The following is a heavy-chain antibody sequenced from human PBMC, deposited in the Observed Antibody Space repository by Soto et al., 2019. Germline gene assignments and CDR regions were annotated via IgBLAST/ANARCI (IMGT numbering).Heavy chain of an antibody. CDR2: INHSGST. CDR1: GGSFSGFY. CDR3: ARHLKAVAAAMAY. D-gene: IGHD6-19*01. V-gene: IGHV4-34*01. J-gene: IGHJ4*02. Sequence: SETLSLTCAVYGGSFSGFYWSWIRQPPGKGLEWIGEINHSGSTNYNPSLKSRVTISVDTSKNEFSLRLRSVTAADTAVYFCARHLKAVAAAMAYWGQGIPVTVSS.